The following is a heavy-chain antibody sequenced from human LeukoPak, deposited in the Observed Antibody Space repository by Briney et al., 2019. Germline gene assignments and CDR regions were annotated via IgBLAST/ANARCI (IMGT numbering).Heavy chain of an antibody. J-gene: IGHJ6*03. CDR2: ISYDGSNK. CDR3: ARETSVIAAAYMDV. CDR1: GFTFSSYA. D-gene: IGHD6-13*01. V-gene: IGHV3-30-3*01. Sequence: GRSLRLSCAASGFTFSSYAMHWVRQAPGKGLEWVAVISYDGSNKYYADSVKGRFTNSRDNSKNTLYLQMNSLRAEDTAVYYCARETSVIAAAYMDVWGKGTTVTVSS.